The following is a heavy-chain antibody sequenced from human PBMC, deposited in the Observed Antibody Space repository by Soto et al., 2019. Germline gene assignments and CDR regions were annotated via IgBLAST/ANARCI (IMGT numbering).Heavy chain of an antibody. CDR1: GGSISSSSYY. J-gene: IGHJ4*02. D-gene: IGHD4-17*01. CDR2: IYCSGST. V-gene: IGHV4-39*01. CDR3: AEGDEYGEIY. Sequence: SATLSLTCTVSGGSISSSSYYWGWIRQPPGKGLEWIGSIYCSGSTYYNPSLKSRVTISVDTSKNQFSLKLSSVTAADTAVYYCAEGDEYGEIYWGQGTVVTSP.